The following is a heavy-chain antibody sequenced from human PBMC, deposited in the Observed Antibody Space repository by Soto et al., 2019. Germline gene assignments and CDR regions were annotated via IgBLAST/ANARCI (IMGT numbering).Heavy chain of an antibody. CDR1: VYRITSYW. V-gene: IGHV5-51*01. D-gene: IGHD3-3*01. J-gene: IGHJ6*02. Sequence: KMSCRGSVYRITSYWIGWVRQKKGKGLEWMGIIYPGDSDTRYSPSFQGQVTISADKSISTAYLQWSSLKASDTAMYYCARLASITIFGVVNAELDVWGQGTTV. CDR3: ARLASITIFGVVNAELDV. CDR2: IYPGDSDT.